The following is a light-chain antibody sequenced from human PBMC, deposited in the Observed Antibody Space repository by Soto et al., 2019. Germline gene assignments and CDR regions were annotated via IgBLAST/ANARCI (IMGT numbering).Light chain of an antibody. CDR2: EVS. J-gene: IGLJ1*01. CDR1: SSDVGGYNY. Sequence: QSVLTQPASVSGSPGQSITISCTGTSSDVGGYNYVSWYQQHPGKPPKLMIYEVSNRPSGVSNRFSGSKSGNTASLTISGLQADDEADYYCSSYTSSSTLYVFGTGTKVTVL. CDR3: SSYTSSSTLYV. V-gene: IGLV2-14*01.